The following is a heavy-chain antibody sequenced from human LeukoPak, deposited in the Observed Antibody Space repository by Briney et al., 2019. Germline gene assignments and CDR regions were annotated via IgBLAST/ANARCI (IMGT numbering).Heavy chain of an antibody. Sequence: GASVKVSCKASGYTFTSYDINWVRQATGQGLEWMGWMNPNSGNTGYAQKFQGRVTMTRNTSISTAYMELSSLRSEDTAVYYCARGSYYDFWSGYPNWLDPWGQGTLVTVSS. CDR2: MNPNSGNT. J-gene: IGHJ5*02. D-gene: IGHD3-3*01. CDR1: GYTFTSYD. V-gene: IGHV1-8*01. CDR3: ARGSYYDFWSGYPNWLDP.